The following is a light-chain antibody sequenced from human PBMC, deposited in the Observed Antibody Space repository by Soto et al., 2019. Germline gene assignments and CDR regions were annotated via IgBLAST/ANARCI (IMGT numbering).Light chain of an antibody. V-gene: IGLV2-8*01. Sequence: QSALTQPPSASGSPGQSVTISCTGTSSDVGRYNFVSWYQQYPGKAPKLMIYEVTKRPSGVPARFSGSKSGNTASLTVSGLQADDEADYYCASYAGTITLFGGGTKVTVL. CDR2: EVT. CDR1: SSDVGRYNF. CDR3: ASYAGTITL. J-gene: IGLJ2*01.